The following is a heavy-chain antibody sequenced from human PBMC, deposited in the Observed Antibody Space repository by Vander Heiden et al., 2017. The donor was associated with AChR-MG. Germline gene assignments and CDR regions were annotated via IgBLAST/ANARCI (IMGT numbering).Heavy chain of an antibody. Sequence: EVQLVESGGGLIQPGGFLRISCAASGFTVSSNYIGWVRQAPGKELEWVSVIYSGGSTYYADSVKGRFTISRDNSKNTLYLQMNSLRAEDTAVYYCARGGRYYDSSGYYYEATFDYWGQGTLVTVSS. V-gene: IGHV3-53*01. D-gene: IGHD3-22*01. J-gene: IGHJ4*02. CDR2: IYSGGST. CDR1: GFTVSSNY. CDR3: ARGGRYYDSSGYYYEATFDY.